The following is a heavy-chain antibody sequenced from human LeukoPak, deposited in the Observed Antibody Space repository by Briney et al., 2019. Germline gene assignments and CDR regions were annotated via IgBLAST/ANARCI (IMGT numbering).Heavy chain of an antibody. J-gene: IGHJ6*03. V-gene: IGHV3-30*03. CDR3: ARDWQTVDGNYYYMDV. Sequence: GGSLRLSCAASGFTFSNAWMSWVRQAPGKWLGWVTAISYDGSNKYYGDSVKGRFTISRDNSKNTLYVQMNSLRAEDTAVYYCARDWQTVDGNYYYMDVWGKGTTVTISS. CDR1: GFTFSNAW. CDR2: ISYDGSNK. D-gene: IGHD4-17*01.